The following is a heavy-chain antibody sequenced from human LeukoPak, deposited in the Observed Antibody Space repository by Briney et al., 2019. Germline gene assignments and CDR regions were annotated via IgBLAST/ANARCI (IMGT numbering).Heavy chain of an antibody. D-gene: IGHD5-18*01. J-gene: IGHJ4*02. Sequence: ASVKVSCKASGYTFNTYGISWVRQAPGQGLEWMGIINPSGGSTTYAQKFQGRVTMTRDTSTSTVYMEVSSLRFEDTAVYYCARGYSYGNDYWGQGTLVTVSS. CDR2: INPSGGST. CDR3: ARGYSYGNDY. CDR1: GYTFNTYG. V-gene: IGHV1-46*02.